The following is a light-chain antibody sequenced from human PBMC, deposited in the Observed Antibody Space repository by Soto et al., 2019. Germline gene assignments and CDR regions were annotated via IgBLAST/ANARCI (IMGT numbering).Light chain of an antibody. CDR1: QNINSN. V-gene: IGKV3-15*01. CDR2: GAS. J-gene: IGKJ2*01. CDR3: QQYKNWPRT. Sequence: EIVMTQSAATLSVSPGERATLSCRASQNINSNLVWYQQKPGQAPRLLIYGASTRATGIPARFSGSGSGTEFTLTVSSLQSEDFAVYYCQQYKNWPRTFGQGTKLEFK.